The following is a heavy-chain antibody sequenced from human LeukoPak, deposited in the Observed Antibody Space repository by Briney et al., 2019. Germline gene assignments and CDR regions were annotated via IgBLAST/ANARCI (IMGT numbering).Heavy chain of an antibody. D-gene: IGHD3-10*01. Sequence: SETLSLTCTVSGGSISSYYWSWIRQPPGKGLEWIGYIYYSGSTNYNPSLKSRVTISVDTSKNQFSLKLSSVTAADTAVYYCARVTQGSGSYYPYYYYYMDVCGKGTTVTISS. CDR3: ARVTQGSGSYYPYYYYYMDV. CDR2: IYYSGST. CDR1: GGSISSYY. V-gene: IGHV4-59*01. J-gene: IGHJ6*03.